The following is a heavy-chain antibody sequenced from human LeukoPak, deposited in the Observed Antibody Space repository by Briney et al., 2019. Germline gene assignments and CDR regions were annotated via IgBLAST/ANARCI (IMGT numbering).Heavy chain of an antibody. V-gene: IGHV4-59*01. CDR2: IYYSGGT. J-gene: IGHJ4*02. D-gene: IGHD4-23*01. CDR3: ARDPEFDGGHGFDH. CDR1: GGSLSNYY. Sequence: PSETLSLTCSVSGGSLSNYYWNWLRQPPGKGLEWIGQIYYSGGTKHNPSLQSRVTISVDTSKPQFSLKLSSVTAADTAVYYCARDPEFDGGHGFDHWGQGTLVTVSS.